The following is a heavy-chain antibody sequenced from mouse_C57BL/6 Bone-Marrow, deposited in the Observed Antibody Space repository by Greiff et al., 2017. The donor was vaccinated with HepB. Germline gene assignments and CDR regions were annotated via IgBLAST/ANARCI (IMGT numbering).Heavy chain of an antibody. J-gene: IGHJ3*01. D-gene: IGHD1-1*01. V-gene: IGHV5-6*02. CDR3: ARPPFITTAWFAY. CDR2: ISSGGSYT. Sequence: EVKLVESGGDLVKPGGSLKLSCAASGFTFSSYGMSWVRQTPDKRLEWVATISSGGSYTYYPDSVKGRFTISRDNAKNTLYLQMSSLKSEDTAMYYCARPPFITTAWFAYWGQGTLVTVSA. CDR1: GFTFSSYG.